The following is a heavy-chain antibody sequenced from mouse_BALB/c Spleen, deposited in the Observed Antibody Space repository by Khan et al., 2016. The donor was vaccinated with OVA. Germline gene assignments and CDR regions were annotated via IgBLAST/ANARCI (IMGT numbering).Heavy chain of an antibody. CDR3: ARRNYFGYTVAY. V-gene: IGHV1-77*01. Sequence: QVQLQQSGAELARPGASVKLSCKASGYTFTDYYINWVKQRTGQGLEWIGEISPGSGDTYYNERFKGKATLTADKSSSTAYMQLSSLTSEASAVYFCARRNYFGYTVAYWGQGTRVTVSA. J-gene: IGHJ3*01. CDR2: ISPGSGDT. CDR1: GYTFTDYY. D-gene: IGHD1-2*01.